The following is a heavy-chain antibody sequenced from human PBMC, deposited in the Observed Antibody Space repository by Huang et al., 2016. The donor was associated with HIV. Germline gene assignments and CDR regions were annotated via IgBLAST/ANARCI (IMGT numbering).Heavy chain of an antibody. Sequence: QVQLQQWGAGLLKPSETLSLTCAVYGGSFSGYYWSWIRQPPGTGLAWIGEIKHSGSTNSTPSLKSRVTISVDTSKNQFSLKLSSVTAADTAVYYCARAATRVFQHWGQGTLVTVSS. CDR3: ARAATRVFQH. CDR2: IKHSGST. V-gene: IGHV4-34*01. CDR1: GGSFSGYY. J-gene: IGHJ1*01.